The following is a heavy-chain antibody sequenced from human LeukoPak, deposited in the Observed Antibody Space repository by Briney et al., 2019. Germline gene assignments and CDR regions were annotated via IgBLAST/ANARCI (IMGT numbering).Heavy chain of an antibody. V-gene: IGHV3-30-3*01. J-gene: IGHJ6*02. CDR3: AKDRSQEAIYKGALDV. CDR1: GFTSSNHT. D-gene: IGHD5-24*01. Sequence: GGSLRLSCVPSGFTSSNHTMNGVRQAPGKGLGGLPIIASDGTKAYYADSVKGRFSISRDNSKNTVDLQMNTLRTEDTAIYYCAKDRSQEAIYKGALDVWGQGTTVTVSS. CDR2: IASDGTKA.